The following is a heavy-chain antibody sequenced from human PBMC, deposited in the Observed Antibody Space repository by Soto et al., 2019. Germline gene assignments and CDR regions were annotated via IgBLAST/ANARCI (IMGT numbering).Heavy chain of an antibody. CDR1: GDSVSSNSAT. CDR2: TYYRSKWYN. Sequence: SQTLSLTCAISGDSVSSNSATWNWIRQSPSRGLEWLGRTYYRSKWYNDYAVSVKSRITINPDTSQNQFSLQLNSVTPGDTAVYYCGRVSRGWSDFHYYGMDVWGQGPTVTVSS. D-gene: IGHD6-19*01. J-gene: IGHJ6*02. V-gene: IGHV6-1*01. CDR3: GRVSRGWSDFHYYGMDV.